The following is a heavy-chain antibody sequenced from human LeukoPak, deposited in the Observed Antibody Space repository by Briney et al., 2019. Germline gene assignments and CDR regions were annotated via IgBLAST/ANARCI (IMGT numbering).Heavy chain of an antibody. CDR1: GGSISSGSYS. J-gene: IGHJ5*02. CDR2: IYYSGST. CDR3: ARESTNMVRGTKKNWFDP. V-gene: IGHV4-31*11. D-gene: IGHD3-10*01. Sequence: SETLSLTCAVSGGSISSGSYSWSWIRQPPGKGLEWIGYIYYSGSTYYNPSLKSRVTISVDTSKNQFSLKLSSVTAADTAVYYCARESTNMVRGTKKNWFDPWGQGTLVTVSS.